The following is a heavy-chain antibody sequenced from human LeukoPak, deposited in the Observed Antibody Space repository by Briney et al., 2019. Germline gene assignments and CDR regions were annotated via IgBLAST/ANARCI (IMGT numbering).Heavy chain of an antibody. D-gene: IGHD5-12*01. CDR1: GFSISDNF. V-gene: IGHV3-11*04. CDR2: ISSGSTTM. Sequence: GGSLRLSCAASGFSISDNFMGWVRQAPGKGLEWLSYISSGSTTMDYADSVKGRFTISRDNAKNSLFLQMNSLRAEDTGIYFCARDRGNSAYGAWFDSWGQGALVTVSS. CDR3: ARDRGNSAYGAWFDS. J-gene: IGHJ5*01.